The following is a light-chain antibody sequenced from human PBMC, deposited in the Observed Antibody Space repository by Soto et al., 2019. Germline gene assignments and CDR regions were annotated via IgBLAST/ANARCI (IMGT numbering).Light chain of an antibody. CDR3: QQYNTWPRT. Sequence: EIVLTQSPGTLSLSPGDRATLSCSASQSVSSTYLAWYQQKPGLAPRLLIYGASTQAAGVPARFSGSGSGTEFTLTISSLQSDDFAIYYCQQYNTWPRTFGQGTKVDIK. V-gene: IGKV3-15*01. J-gene: IGKJ1*01. CDR1: QSVSSTY. CDR2: GAS.